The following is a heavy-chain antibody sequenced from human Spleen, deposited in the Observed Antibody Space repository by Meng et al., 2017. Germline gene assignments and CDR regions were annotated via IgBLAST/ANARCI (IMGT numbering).Heavy chain of an antibody. CDR2: IIPIFGTA. V-gene: IGHV1-69*06. CDR3: ARAHVVDTAMVKYGMDV. D-gene: IGHD5-18*01. CDR1: GGTFSSYA. Sequence: SVKVSCKASGGTFSSYAISWVRQAPGQGLEWMGGIIPIFGTANYAQKFQGRVTITADKSTSTAYMELSSLRSEDTAVYYCARAHVVDTAMVKYGMDVWGQGNTVNGSS. J-gene: IGHJ6*02.